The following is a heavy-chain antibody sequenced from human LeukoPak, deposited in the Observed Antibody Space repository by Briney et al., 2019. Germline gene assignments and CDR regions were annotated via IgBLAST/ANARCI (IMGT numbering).Heavy chain of an antibody. CDR1: GGSISSGGYY. J-gene: IGHJ4*02. Sequence: SETLSLTCTVSGGSISSGGYYWSWIRQHPGKGLEWIGYIYYSGSTYYNPSLKSRVTISVYTSKNQFSLKLSSVTAADTAVYYCARASPILRYFDWLLRAPETATIPPYFDYWGQGTLVTVSS. V-gene: IGHV4-31*03. CDR3: ARASPILRYFDWLLRAPETATIPPYFDY. CDR2: IYYSGST. D-gene: IGHD3-9*01.